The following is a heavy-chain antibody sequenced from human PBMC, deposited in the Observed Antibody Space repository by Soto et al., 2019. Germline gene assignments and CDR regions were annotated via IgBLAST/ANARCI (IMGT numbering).Heavy chain of an antibody. V-gene: IGHV3-23*01. J-gene: IGHJ6*04. CDR2: ISGSGGST. CDR3: ASLWVEDIVLMVYAMGWFFDV. Sequence: GGSLRLSCAASGFTFSSYAMSWVRQAPGKGLEWVSAISGSGGSTYYADSVKGRFTISRDNSKNTLYLQMNSLRAEDTAVYYCASLWVEDIVLMVYAMGWFFDVWGKGTTVTVSS. D-gene: IGHD2-8*01. CDR1: GFTFSSYA.